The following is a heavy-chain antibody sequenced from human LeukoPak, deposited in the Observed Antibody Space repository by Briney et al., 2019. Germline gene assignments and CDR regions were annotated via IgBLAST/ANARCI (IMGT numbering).Heavy chain of an antibody. CDR3: ARRAGSGGALYYFDY. J-gene: IGHJ4*02. CDR1: GYSFTSYW. D-gene: IGHD2-15*01. Sequence: GESLKISCKGSGYSFTSYWIGWVRQMPGKGLEWMGIIYPGDSDTRYSPSFQGQVTISADKSISTAYLQWSSLKASDTAMYYCARRAGSGGALYYFDYWGQGTLVTVSS. V-gene: IGHV5-51*01. CDR2: IYPGDSDT.